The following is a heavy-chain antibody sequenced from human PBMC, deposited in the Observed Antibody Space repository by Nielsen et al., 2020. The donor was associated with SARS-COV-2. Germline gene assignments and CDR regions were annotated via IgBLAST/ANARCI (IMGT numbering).Heavy chain of an antibody. J-gene: IGHJ4*02. CDR3: ARQFFPYFDWLLPNYFDY. CDR1: GGSISSSSYY. Sequence: SETLSLTCTVSGGSISSSSYYWGWIRQPPGKGLEWIGSIYYSGSTYYNPSLKSRVTISVDTSKNQFSLKLSSVTAADTAVYYCARQFFPYFDWLLPNYFDYWGQGTLVTVSS. V-gene: IGHV4-39*01. CDR2: IYYSGST. D-gene: IGHD3-9*01.